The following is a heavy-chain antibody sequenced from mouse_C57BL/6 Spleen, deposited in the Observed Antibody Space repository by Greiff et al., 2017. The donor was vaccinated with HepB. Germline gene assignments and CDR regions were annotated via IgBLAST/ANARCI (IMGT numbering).Heavy chain of an antibody. CDR3: ARSGLRRVLYAMDY. CDR1: GYTFTSYT. D-gene: IGHD2-4*01. CDR2: INPSSGYT. Sequence: QVQLQQSGAELARPGASVKMSCKASGYTFTSYTMHWVKQRPGQGLEWIGYINPSSGYTKYNQKFKDKATLTADKSSSTAYMQLSSLTSEDSAVYYCARSGLRRVLYAMDYWGQGTSVTVSS. J-gene: IGHJ4*01. V-gene: IGHV1-4*01.